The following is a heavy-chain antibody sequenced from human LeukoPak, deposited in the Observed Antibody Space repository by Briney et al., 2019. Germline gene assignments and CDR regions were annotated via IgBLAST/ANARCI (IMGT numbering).Heavy chain of an antibody. CDR2: INPSGGST. CDR1: GYTFTNFY. CDR3: ARRYSVNWFDS. J-gene: IGHJ5*01. D-gene: IGHD5-12*01. V-gene: IGHV1-46*01. Sequence: ASVKVSCKASGYTFTNFYIYWVRQAPGQGLEWMGIINPSGGSTRYAQTFQGRITLTRDTSTSTVYMELSSLRPEDTAVYYCARRYSVNWFDSWGQGTLVTVSS.